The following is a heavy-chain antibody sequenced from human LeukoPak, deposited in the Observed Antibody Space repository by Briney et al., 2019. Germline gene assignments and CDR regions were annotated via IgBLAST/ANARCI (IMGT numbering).Heavy chain of an antibody. V-gene: IGHV1-8*01. D-gene: IGHD3-22*01. CDR1: GYTFTSYD. Sequence: ASVKVSCKASGYTFTSYDINWVRQATGQGLEWMGWMNPNSGNTDYAQKFQGRVTMTRNTSISTAYMELSSLRSEDTAVYYCARGRVGYDSSGYYYYFDYWGQGTLVTVSS. J-gene: IGHJ4*02. CDR3: ARGRVGYDSSGYYYYFDY. CDR2: MNPNSGNT.